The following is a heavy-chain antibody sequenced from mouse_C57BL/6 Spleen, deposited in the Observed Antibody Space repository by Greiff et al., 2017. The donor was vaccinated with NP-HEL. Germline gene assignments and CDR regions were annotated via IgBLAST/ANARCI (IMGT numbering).Heavy chain of an antibody. CDR2: INPNNGGT. J-gene: IGHJ3*01. Sequence: VQLQQSGPELVKPGASVKISCKASGYTFTDYYMNWVKQSHGKSLEWIGDINPNNGGTSYNQKFKGKATLTVDKSSSTAYMELRSLTSEDSAVYYCARYDGYYDRTWFAYWGQGTLVTVSA. CDR1: GYTFTDYY. V-gene: IGHV1-26*01. CDR3: ARYDGYYDRTWFAY. D-gene: IGHD2-3*01.